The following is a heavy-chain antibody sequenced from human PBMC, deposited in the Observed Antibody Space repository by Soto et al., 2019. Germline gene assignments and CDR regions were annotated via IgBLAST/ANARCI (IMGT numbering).Heavy chain of an antibody. CDR1: GGTFSDFT. CDR3: ARYWSARTLDGAFDI. CDR2: IIPMIGAT. Sequence: QVQLVQSGSEVKKPGSSVKVSCKASGGTFSDFTLSWLRQAPGRGLEWMGGIIPMIGATNNAQKLKGRLTITADSTTGTVYMELNSVRSDDTAVYYCARYWSARTLDGAFDIWGQVTEVT. V-gene: IGHV1-69*06. D-gene: IGHD3-3*01. J-gene: IGHJ3*02.